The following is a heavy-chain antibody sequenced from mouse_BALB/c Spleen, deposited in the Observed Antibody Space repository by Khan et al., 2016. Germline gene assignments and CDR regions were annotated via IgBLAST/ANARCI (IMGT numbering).Heavy chain of an antibody. CDR1: GDFITRGY. CDR3: ASYGTREHAMDY. Sequence: EVQLQESAPNPVQPSQTLSLTCSVSGDFITRGYWNWIRKFPGNNLEYMGYISYPVITSSNPSLKSRISITRDTSKNQYYWQLNSVTTEETATYYWASYGTREHAMDYWGQGTAVTVSS. D-gene: IGHD1-1*01. V-gene: IGHV3-8*02. J-gene: IGHJ4*01. CDR2: ISYPVIT.